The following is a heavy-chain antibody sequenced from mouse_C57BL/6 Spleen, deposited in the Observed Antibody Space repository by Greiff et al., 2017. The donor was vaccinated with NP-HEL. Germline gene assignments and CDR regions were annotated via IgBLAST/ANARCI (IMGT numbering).Heavy chain of an antibody. D-gene: IGHD1-1*01. CDR3: ARRGGSYYYGSGYFDY. J-gene: IGHJ2*01. CDR2: IYPGSGST. CDR1: GYTFTSYW. Sequence: QVQLQQPGAELVKPGASVKMSCKASGYTFTSYWITWVKQRPGQGLEWIGDIYPGSGSTNYNEKFKSKATLTVDTSSSTAYMQLSSLTSEDSAVYYCARRGGSYYYGSGYFDYWGQGTTLTVSS. V-gene: IGHV1-55*01.